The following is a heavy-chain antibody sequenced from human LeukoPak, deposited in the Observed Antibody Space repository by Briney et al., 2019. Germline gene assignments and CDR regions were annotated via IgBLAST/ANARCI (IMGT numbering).Heavy chain of an antibody. D-gene: IGHD6-19*01. CDR1: GFIFSSYW. J-gene: IGHJ4*02. V-gene: IGHV3-21*01. CDR2: ISSSSSYI. CDR3: ARAQWLRIFDY. Sequence: GGSLRLSCAASGFIFSSYWMTWVRQAPGKGLEWVSSISSSSSYIYYADSVKGRFTISRDNAKNSLYLQMNSLRAEDTAVYYCARAQWLRIFDYWGQGTLVTVSS.